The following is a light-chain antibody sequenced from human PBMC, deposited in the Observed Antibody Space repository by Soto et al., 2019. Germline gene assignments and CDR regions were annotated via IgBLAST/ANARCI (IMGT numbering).Light chain of an antibody. Sequence: DSVLTQSPRFLAVTPGEPASISCRSSESLLDSHGYNNVYWYLQKAGQSPQVLIYLGSNRASWAPDRFSGSRSGAQFTLTINSLQSEDFAVYYCQPYNNWQLTFGGGTKV. CDR3: QPYNNWQLT. CDR2: LGS. CDR1: ESLLDSHGYNN. V-gene: IGKV2-28*01. J-gene: IGKJ4*01.